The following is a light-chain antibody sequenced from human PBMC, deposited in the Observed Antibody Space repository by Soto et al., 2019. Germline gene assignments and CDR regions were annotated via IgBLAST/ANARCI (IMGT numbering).Light chain of an antibody. CDR3: QQYDSAFT. J-gene: IGKJ3*01. Sequence: DIQMTQSPSSLSASVGDRVTITCQASQDISNYLNWYQQKPGKAPKLLIYDASNLETGVPSRFSRSGSGTDFTFTISSLQPEDIATYYCQQYDSAFTFGPGTKVDIK. V-gene: IGKV1-33*01. CDR1: QDISNY. CDR2: DAS.